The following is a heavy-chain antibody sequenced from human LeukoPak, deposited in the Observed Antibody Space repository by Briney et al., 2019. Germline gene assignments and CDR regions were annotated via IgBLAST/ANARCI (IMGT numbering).Heavy chain of an antibody. D-gene: IGHD6-6*01. CDR3: ARDHSSSPDY. CDR1: GYTFTSYY. J-gene: IGHJ4*02. Sequence: ASVKVSCKASGYTFTSYYMHWVRQAPGQGLEWMGRIIPILGIANYAQKFQGRVTITADKSTSTAYMELSSLRSEDTAVYYCARDHSSSPDYWGQGTLVTVSS. CDR2: IIPILGIA. V-gene: IGHV1-69*04.